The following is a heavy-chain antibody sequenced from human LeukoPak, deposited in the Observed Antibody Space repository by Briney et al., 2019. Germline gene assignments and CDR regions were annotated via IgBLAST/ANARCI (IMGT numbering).Heavy chain of an antibody. CDR2: IYPGDSDT. V-gene: IGHV5-51*01. Sequence: GESLKISCKASGYSFVSHWIVWVRQMPGKGLEWLGIIYPGDSDTRYSPSFQGQVTISADKSISTAYLQWNSLRASDTAMYYCARTGYTSGWYVGSFQYWGQGTLVTVSS. D-gene: IGHD6-19*01. CDR3: ARTGYTSGWYVGSFQY. J-gene: IGHJ4*02. CDR1: GYSFVSHW.